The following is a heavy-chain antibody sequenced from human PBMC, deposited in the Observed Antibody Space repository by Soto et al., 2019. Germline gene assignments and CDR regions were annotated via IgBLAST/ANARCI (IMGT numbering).Heavy chain of an antibody. J-gene: IGHJ6*02. CDR2: ISADNGNT. D-gene: IGHD1-26*01. CDR1: GYTCTSYG. Sequence: QVQLVQSGAEVKKPGASVKVSCKASGYTCTSYGISWVRQAPGQGLEWMGWISADNGNTNYAQNLLGRVTMTTDPSTSTSYMELRSLSSDATAVDYCARRGSYSDYYFFGMEVLGQGSTVTVSS. CDR3: ARRGSYSDYYFFGMEV. V-gene: IGHV1-18*04.